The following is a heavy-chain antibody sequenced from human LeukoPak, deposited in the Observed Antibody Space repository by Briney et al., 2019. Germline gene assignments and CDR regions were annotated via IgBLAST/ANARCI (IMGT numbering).Heavy chain of an antibody. CDR2: ISAYNGNT. J-gene: IGHJ3*02. CDR1: GYTFISYG. CDR3: ARFLGYCSSTSCYQDAFDI. V-gene: IGHV1-18*01. Sequence: ASVKVSCKASGYTFISYGISWVRQAPGQGLEWMGWISAYNGNTNYAQKFQGRVTMTRDTSISTAYMELSRLRSDDTAVYYCARFLGYCSSTSCYQDAFDIWGQGTMVTVSS. D-gene: IGHD2-2*01.